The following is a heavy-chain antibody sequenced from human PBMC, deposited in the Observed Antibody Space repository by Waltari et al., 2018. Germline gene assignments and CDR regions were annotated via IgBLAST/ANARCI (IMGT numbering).Heavy chain of an antibody. Sequence: QVQLQESGPGLVKPSETLSLTCTVPGASISSYYWSWIRQPPGKGLEWIGYIYYSGSTNYHPSLKSRVTISVDTSKNQFSLKLSSVTAADTAVYYCARDNGVLAAAGTYDAFDIWGQGTMVTVSS. J-gene: IGHJ3*02. CDR2: IYYSGST. CDR1: GASISSYY. D-gene: IGHD6-13*01. V-gene: IGHV4-59*01. CDR3: ARDNGVLAAAGTYDAFDI.